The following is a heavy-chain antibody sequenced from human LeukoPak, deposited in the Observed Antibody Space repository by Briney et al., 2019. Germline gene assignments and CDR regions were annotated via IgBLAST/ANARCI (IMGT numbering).Heavy chain of an antibody. V-gene: IGHV1-69*13. CDR2: IIPIFGTA. CDR1: GGTFSSYA. CDR3: AREGIAVAGLGY. D-gene: IGHD6-19*01. Sequence: SVKVSCKASGGTFSSYAISWVRQAPGQGLEWMGGIIPIFGTANYAQKFQGRVTITADESTSTAYMELSSLRSEDTAVYYCAREGIAVAGLGYWGQGTLVTVSS. J-gene: IGHJ4*02.